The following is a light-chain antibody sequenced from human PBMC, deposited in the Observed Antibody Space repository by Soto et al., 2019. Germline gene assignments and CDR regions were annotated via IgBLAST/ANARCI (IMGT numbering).Light chain of an antibody. CDR2: SAS. V-gene: IGKV3-15*01. CDR3: QQYSKWPLT. J-gene: IGKJ4*01. Sequence: EIVMTQSPPTLSVSPGERATLSCRASQSVSSYLAWYQQKPGQAPRLLIYSASTRATGIPARFSGSGSGTEFILTISSLQSEDFAVYYCQQYSKWPLTFGGGTKVEIK. CDR1: QSVSSY.